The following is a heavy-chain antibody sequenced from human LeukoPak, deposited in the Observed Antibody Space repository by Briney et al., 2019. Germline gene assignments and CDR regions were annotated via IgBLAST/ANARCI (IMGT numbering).Heavy chain of an antibody. D-gene: IGHD5-18*01. J-gene: IGHJ4*02. CDR3: AREGQSGYSYG. V-gene: IGHV4-4*09. Sequence: SETLSLTCTVSGGSISSYYWSWIRQPPGKGLEWIGYIYTSGSTKYNPFLKSRVTISVDTSKNQFSLKVTSVTAADTAVYYCAREGQSGYSYGWGQGTLVTVSS. CDR2: IYTSGST. CDR1: GGSISSYY.